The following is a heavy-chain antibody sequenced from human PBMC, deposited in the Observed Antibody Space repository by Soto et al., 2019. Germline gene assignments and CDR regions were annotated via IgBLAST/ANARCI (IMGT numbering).Heavy chain of an antibody. CDR3: ASRRRYCTNDVCYFS. D-gene: IGHD2-8*01. J-gene: IGHJ4*02. Sequence: SETLSLTCAVYGGSFSGYYWSWIRQPPGKGLEWIGEINHSGSTNYNPSLKSRVTISVDTSKNQFSLKLSSVTAADTAVYYCASRRRYCTNDVCYFSWGQGTLVTVS. CDR2: INHSGST. CDR1: GGSFSGYY. V-gene: IGHV4-34*01.